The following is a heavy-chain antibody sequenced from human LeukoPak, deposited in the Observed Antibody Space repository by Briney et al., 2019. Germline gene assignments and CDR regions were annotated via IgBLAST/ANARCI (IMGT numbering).Heavy chain of an antibody. J-gene: IGHJ6*02. CDR3: ARRLRYYYGMDV. V-gene: IGHV4-59*01. CDR1: GGSISSYY. Sequence: PSETLSLTCTVSGGSISSYYWSWIRQPPGKGLEWIGYIYYSGSTNYNPSLKSRVTISVDTSKNQFSLKLNSVTAADTAVYYCARRLRYYYGMDVWGQGTTVTVSS. CDR2: IYYSGST.